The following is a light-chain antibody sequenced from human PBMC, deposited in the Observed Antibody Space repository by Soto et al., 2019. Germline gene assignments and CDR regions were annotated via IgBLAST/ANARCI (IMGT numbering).Light chain of an antibody. J-gene: IGKJ1*01. V-gene: IGKV1-39*01. CDR1: QSISSY. CDR2: DAS. Sequence: DIQMTQSPSSLSESVGDRVTITCRASQSISSYLNWYQQKPGKAPNLLIYDASILQSGVPSRFSGSGSGTDFSLSITNLRPEDSETYYCQQSYRTPWTFGQGTKVEIK. CDR3: QQSYRTPWT.